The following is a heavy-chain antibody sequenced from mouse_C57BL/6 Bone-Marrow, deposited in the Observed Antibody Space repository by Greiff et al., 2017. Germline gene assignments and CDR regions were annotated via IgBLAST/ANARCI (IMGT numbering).Heavy chain of an antibody. J-gene: IGHJ4*01. D-gene: IGHD1-1*01. CDR3: AREDITTKYYAMDY. V-gene: IGHV1-82*01. CDR2: IYPGDGDT. CDR1: GYAFSSSW. Sequence: VQLQQSGPELVKPGASVKISCKASGYAFSSSWMNWVKQRPGKGLEWIGRIYPGDGDTNYNGKFKGKATLTADKSSSTAYMQLSSLTSEDSAVYFCAREDITTKYYAMDYWGQGTSVTVSS.